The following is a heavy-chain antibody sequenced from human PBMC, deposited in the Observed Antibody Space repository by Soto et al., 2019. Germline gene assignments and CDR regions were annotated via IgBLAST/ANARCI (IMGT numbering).Heavy chain of an antibody. D-gene: IGHD1-1*01. CDR3: ARDDNGDHGRAFDP. CDR1: GGSISNCY. CDR2: IYTRGNT. J-gene: IGHJ5*02. Sequence: PSETLSLTGTVSGGSISNCYWSWIRQPAGKGLEWIGRIYTRGNTNYNPSLKGRVTMSVDMSKNHFSLKLSSVAAADTAVYYCARDDNGDHGRAFDPWGQGTLVTVSS. V-gene: IGHV4-4*07.